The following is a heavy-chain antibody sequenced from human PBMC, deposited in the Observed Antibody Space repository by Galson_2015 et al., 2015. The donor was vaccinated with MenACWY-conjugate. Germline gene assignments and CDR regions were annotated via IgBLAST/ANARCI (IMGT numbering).Heavy chain of an antibody. Sequence: SGKVSCKASGYTFTIYYMHWVRQAPGQGLEWMGWIHARSGDTEYAQKFQGRISITSDTSTSTAYMELSSLRSEETAMYYCARVSGNGFASIAVFHIWGQGTRVTVSS. CDR1: GYTFTIYY. V-gene: IGHV1-3*01. CDR2: IHARSGDT. D-gene: IGHD6-6*01. CDR3: ARVSGNGFASIAVFHI. J-gene: IGHJ3*02.